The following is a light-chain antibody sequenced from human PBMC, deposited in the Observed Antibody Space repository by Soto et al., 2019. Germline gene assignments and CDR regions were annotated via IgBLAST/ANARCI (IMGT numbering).Light chain of an antibody. V-gene: IGKV1-5*01. CDR1: QTISSW. CDR2: DAS. CDR3: QQYNTYWT. J-gene: IGKJ1*01. Sequence: DIQMTQSPSTLSGSVGDRVTITCRASQTISSWLAWYQQKPGKAPNLLIYDASTLESGVPSRFSGSGSGTEFTLTISSLQPDDFATYYCQQYNTYWTFGQGTKVDIK.